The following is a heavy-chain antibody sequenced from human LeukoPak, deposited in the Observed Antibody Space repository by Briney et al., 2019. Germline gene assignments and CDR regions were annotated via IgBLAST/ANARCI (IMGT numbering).Heavy chain of an antibody. CDR1: GGTFSSYA. Sequence: GASVKVSCKASGGTFSSYAISWVRQAPGQGLEWMGGIIPIFGTANYAQKFQGRVTITADESTSTAYMELSSLRSEDTAVYYCSRGLGIAGGGTLTFGYWGQGTLVTVSS. V-gene: IGHV1-69*13. CDR3: SRGLGIAGGGTLTFGY. J-gene: IGHJ4*02. D-gene: IGHD6-19*01. CDR2: IIPIFGTA.